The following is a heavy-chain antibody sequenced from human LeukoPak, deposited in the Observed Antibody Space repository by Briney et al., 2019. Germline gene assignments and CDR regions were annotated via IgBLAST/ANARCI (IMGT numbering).Heavy chain of an antibody. J-gene: IGHJ5*02. CDR2: MNSNSGNT. CDR3: ASHYYDSSGYQP. Sequence: ASVKVSCKASGYTFTSYDINWVRQATGQGLEWMGWMNSNSGNTGYAQKFQGRVTITRNTSISTAYMELSSLRPEDTAVYYCASHYYDSSGYQPWGQGTLVTVSS. CDR1: GYTFTSYD. D-gene: IGHD3-22*01. V-gene: IGHV1-8*03.